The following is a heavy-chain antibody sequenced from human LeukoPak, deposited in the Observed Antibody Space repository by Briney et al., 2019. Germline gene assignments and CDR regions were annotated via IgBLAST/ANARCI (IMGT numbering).Heavy chain of an antibody. Sequence: GASLRLSCAASGFTFSSYAMSWVRQAPGEGLEWVSAISGGGGSTYYADSVNGRFTISRDNSKNTLYLQMNSLRAQETAVYYSAKPMIVAVIGAQDYWGQGALVTVSS. CDR2: ISGGGGST. CDR3: AKPMIVAVIGAQDY. J-gene: IGHJ4*02. D-gene: IGHD3-22*01. V-gene: IGHV3-23*01. CDR1: GFTFSSYA.